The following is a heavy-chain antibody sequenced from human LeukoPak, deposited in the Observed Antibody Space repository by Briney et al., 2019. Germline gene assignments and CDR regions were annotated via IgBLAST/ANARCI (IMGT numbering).Heavy chain of an antibody. CDR3: ARLYCSSTSCYGEYFDY. J-gene: IGHJ4*02. D-gene: IGHD2-2*01. CDR1: GGSFSGYY. Sequence: SETLSLTCAVYGGSFSGYYWSWIRQPPGKGLEWIGYIYYSGSTYYNPSLKSRVTISVDTSKNQFSLKLSSVTAADTAVYYCARLYCSSTSCYGEYFDYWGQGTLVTVSS. CDR2: IYYSGST. V-gene: IGHV4-59*08.